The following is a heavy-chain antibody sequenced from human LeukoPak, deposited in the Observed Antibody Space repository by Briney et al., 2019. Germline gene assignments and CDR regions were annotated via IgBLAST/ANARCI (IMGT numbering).Heavy chain of an antibody. CDR3: ARLSGYYGSGSRSYYYYGMDV. J-gene: IGHJ6*02. D-gene: IGHD3-10*01. CDR2: IYYSGST. CDR1: GGSISSYY. V-gene: IGHV4-59*08. Sequence: SETLSLTCTVSGGSISSYYWSWIRQPPGKGLEWIGYIYYSGSTNYNPSLKSRVTISVDTSKNQFSLKLSSVTAADTAVYYCARLSGYYGSGSRSYYYYGMDVWGQGTTVTVSS.